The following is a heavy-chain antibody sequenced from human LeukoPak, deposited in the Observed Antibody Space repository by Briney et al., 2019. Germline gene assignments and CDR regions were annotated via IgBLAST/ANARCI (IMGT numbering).Heavy chain of an antibody. CDR1: GGSFSGYY. CDR2: INHSGST. J-gene: IGHJ4*02. V-gene: IGHV4-34*01. D-gene: IGHD3-10*01. Sequence: PSETLSLTCAVYGGSFSGYYWSWIRQPPGKGLEWIGEINHSGSTNYNPSLKSRVTISLDTSKNQFSLKLSTVTAADTAVYYCARGGLTLVREYDYWGQGTLVTVSS. CDR3: ARGGLTLVREYDY.